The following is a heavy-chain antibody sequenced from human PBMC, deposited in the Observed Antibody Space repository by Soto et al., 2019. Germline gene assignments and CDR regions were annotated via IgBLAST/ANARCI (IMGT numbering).Heavy chain of an antibody. J-gene: IGHJ6*01. Sequence: SETLALTCTVSGGSISSSSYYWGWIRQPPGKGLEWIGSIYYSGSTYYNPSLKSRVTISVDTSKNQFSLNLSSVTAADTAVYYCAILAAAPYCFGRGVCGRLTTIAVAS. CDR1: GGSISSSSYY. V-gene: IGHV4-39*01. CDR2: IYYSGST. CDR3: AILAAAPYCFGRGV. D-gene: IGHD6-13*01.